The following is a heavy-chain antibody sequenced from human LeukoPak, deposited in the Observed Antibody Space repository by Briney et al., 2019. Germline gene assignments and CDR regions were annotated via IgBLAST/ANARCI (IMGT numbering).Heavy chain of an antibody. V-gene: IGHV3-30-3*01. CDR1: GFTFSSYA. J-gene: IGHJ4*02. CDR3: ASGDSSGYGVSAFDY. D-gene: IGHD3-22*01. CDR2: ISYDGSNK. Sequence: GGSLRLSCAASGFTFSSYAMHWVRQAPGKGLEWVADISYDGSNKYYADSVKGRFTISRDNSKNTLYLQMNSLRAEDTAVYYCASGDSSGYGVSAFDYWGQGTLVTVSS.